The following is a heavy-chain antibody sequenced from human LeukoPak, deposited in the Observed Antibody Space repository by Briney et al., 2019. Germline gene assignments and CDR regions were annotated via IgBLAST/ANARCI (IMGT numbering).Heavy chain of an antibody. J-gene: IGHJ4*02. CDR1: GFTFINYG. CDR2: VWYDGSNK. CDR3: ARDPDRSGFDY. V-gene: IGHV3-33*07. Sequence: GTSLRLSCAASGFTFINYGMYWIRQAPGKGLEWVATVWYDGSNKYYADSVQGRFTISRDNSRNTLFLQMDSLRVEDTGLYYCARDPDRSGFDYWGQGTLVTVSS. D-gene: IGHD1-14*01.